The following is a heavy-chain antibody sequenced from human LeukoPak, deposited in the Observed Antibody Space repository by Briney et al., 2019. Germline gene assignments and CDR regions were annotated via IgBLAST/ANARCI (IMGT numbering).Heavy chain of an antibody. CDR1: GGAISSDC. CDR2: ICNSEST. Sequence: PSETLSLTCSVSGGAISSDCWSWIRQPPGKGLEWIGDICNSESTNYNASLNSRVTISVDTSKNQFSLKLSSVTAADTAVYYCAIDGRGGIREAGIGWGQGTPVTVSS. V-gene: IGHV4-4*08. D-gene: IGHD1-14*01. J-gene: IGHJ4*02. CDR3: AIDGRGGIREAGIG.